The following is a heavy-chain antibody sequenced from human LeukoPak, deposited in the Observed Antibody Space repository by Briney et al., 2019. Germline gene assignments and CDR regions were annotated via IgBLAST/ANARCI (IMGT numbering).Heavy chain of an antibody. J-gene: IGHJ3*02. CDR2: IYYSGST. Sequence: SETLSLTCTVSGGSISSSSYYWGWIRQPPGKGLEWIGSIYYSGSTYYNPSLKSRVTISVDTSKNQFSLQLSSVTAADTAVYYCARQGRSYFDAFDIWGQGTMVTVSS. CDR1: GGSISSSSYY. V-gene: IGHV4-39*01. CDR3: ARQGRSYFDAFDI. D-gene: IGHD1-26*01.